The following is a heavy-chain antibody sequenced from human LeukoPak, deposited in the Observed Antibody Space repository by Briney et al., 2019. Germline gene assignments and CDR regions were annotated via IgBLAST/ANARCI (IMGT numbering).Heavy chain of an antibody. CDR1: GYTFTSYG. J-gene: IGHJ4*02. D-gene: IGHD2-15*01. CDR3: ARDRSGGSYFRL. CDR2: ISASRGST. V-gene: IGHV1-18*01. Sequence: ASVKVSCKAAGYTFTSYGISWVRQAPGQRLEWMGWISASRGSTNYAQKFQGRVTVTTETSTTTAYMELRSLESDDTAVYYCARDRSGGSYFRLWGQGTLVTVSS.